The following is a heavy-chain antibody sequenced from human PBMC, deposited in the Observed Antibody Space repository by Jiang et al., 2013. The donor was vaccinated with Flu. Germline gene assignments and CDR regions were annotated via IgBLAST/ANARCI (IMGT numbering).Heavy chain of an antibody. CDR3: ARDTGVLAADFDS. Sequence: SGAEVKKPGSSVKVSCKASGGTFSSYSFSWVRQAPGQGLEWMGRVIPLLGIANYAQKFQGRVTIIADTSTSTAYMELSSLRSEDTAVYYCARDTGVLAADFDSWGQGTLVTVSS. D-gene: IGHD2-15*01. V-gene: IGHV1-69*04. CDR1: GGTFSSYS. J-gene: IGHJ4*02. CDR2: VIPLLGIA.